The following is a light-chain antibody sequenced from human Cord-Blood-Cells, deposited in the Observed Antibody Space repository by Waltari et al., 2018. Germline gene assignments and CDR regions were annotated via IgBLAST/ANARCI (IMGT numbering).Light chain of an antibody. CDR2: ITSDGSH. J-gene: IGLJ2*01. Sequence: QLVLTQSPSASASLGASVKLTCTLSSGHSSYAIARHQQQPEKGPRYLMNITSDGSHSKGDGIPDRFSGSSSGAERYLTISSLQSEDEADYYCQTWGTGIHVVFGGGTKLTVL. CDR3: QTWGTGIHVV. CDR1: SGHSSYA. V-gene: IGLV4-69*01.